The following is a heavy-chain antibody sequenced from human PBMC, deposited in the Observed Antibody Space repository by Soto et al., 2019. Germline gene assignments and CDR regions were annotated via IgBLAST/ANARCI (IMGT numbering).Heavy chain of an antibody. D-gene: IGHD3-10*01. J-gene: IGHJ5*02. Sequence: QVQLQQWGAGLLKPSETLSLTCAVYGGSFSGYYWSWIRRPPGKGLEWIEEINHSGSTNYNPSLRSRVTISVDTSKNQFSLKLSSVTAADTAVYYCARSGYYGSGSYYPRNWFDPWGHGTLVTVSS. CDR3: ARSGYYGSGSYYPRNWFDP. V-gene: IGHV4-34*01. CDR2: INHSGST. CDR1: GGSFSGYY.